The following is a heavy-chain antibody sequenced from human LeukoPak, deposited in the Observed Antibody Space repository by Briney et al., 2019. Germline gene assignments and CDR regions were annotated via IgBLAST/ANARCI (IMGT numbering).Heavy chain of an antibody. J-gene: IGHJ4*02. CDR2: IHPNSGKT. Sequence: ASVKVSCKASGYNFRDQEINWVRQASGQGLEWVGWIHPNSGKTGYAQEFQGRVSMTRTTSISTTYMELTSLTSEDTAVYYCARGRYGGNRFFDNWGQGTQLIVSS. D-gene: IGHD4-23*01. CDR3: ARGRYGGNRFFDN. CDR1: GYNFRDQE. V-gene: IGHV1-8*01.